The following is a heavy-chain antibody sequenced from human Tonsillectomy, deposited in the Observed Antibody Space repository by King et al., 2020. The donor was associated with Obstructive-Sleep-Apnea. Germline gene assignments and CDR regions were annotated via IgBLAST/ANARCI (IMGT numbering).Heavy chain of an antibody. CDR2: ICGSGDHT. V-gene: IGHV3-23*04. Sequence: VQLVESGGGLGQPGGSLRLSCAASGFTFSSYAMTWVRQASGKGLEWVSSICGSGDHTYYADSGKVRFTISGANSKNTLYLQMTNLRAEDTAIYFCAKGPRVGATTGHAFDIWGQGTKVSVST. J-gene: IGHJ3*02. D-gene: IGHD1-26*01. CDR1: GFTFSSYA. CDR3: AKGPRVGATTGHAFDI.